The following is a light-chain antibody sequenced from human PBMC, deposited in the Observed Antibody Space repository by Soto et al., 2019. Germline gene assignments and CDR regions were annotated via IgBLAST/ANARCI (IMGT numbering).Light chain of an antibody. J-gene: IGKJ5*01. V-gene: IGKV3-11*01. Sequence: EIELTQSPATLSLSAAERATLXXRASQSVSNYLAWYQQKPGQAPRVXIHDASNRATGIPARFSGSGAGTDFTLTISSLEPEDFAVYYCQHRSNWPRTFGQGTRLEIK. CDR3: QHRSNWPRT. CDR1: QSVSNY. CDR2: DAS.